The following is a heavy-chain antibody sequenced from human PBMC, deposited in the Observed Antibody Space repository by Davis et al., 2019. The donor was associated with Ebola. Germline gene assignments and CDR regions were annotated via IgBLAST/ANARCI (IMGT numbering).Heavy chain of an antibody. V-gene: IGHV4-34*01. Sequence: GSLRLSCAVYGGSFSGYYWSWIRQPPGKGLEWIGEINHSGSTNYNPSLKSRVTISVDTSKNQFSLKLSSVTAADTAVYYCARATFYYDSSGYGLGGFDYWGQGSLVTVSS. J-gene: IGHJ4*02. CDR1: GGSFSGYY. CDR3: ARATFYYDSSGYGLGGFDY. CDR2: INHSGST. D-gene: IGHD3-22*01.